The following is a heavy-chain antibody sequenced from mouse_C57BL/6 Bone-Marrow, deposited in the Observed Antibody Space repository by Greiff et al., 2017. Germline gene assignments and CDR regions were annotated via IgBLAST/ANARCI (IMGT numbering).Heavy chain of an antibody. CDR1: GYTFTNYW. J-gene: IGHJ1*03. Sequence: VQLQQSGAELVRPGTSVKMSCKASGYTFTNYWIGWAKQRPGHGLEWIGDIYPGGGYTNYNEKFKGKATLTADKSSSTAYMQLSSLTSEDSAIYYFARYDSYYYYWYCDVCGTGTAVTVTS. D-gene: IGHD1-1*01. V-gene: IGHV1-63*01. CDR2: IYPGGGYT. CDR3: ARYDSYYYYWYCDV.